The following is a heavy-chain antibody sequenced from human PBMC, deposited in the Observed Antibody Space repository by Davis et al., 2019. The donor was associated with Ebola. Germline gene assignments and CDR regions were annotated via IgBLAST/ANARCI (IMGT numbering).Heavy chain of an antibody. J-gene: IGHJ6*03. D-gene: IGHD2-2*02. CDR3: ARVVPAAIDYYYYMDV. CDR1: GGTFSSYA. V-gene: IGHV1-69*13. CDR2: IIPIFGTA. Sequence: SVKVSCQASGGTFSSYAISWVRQAPGQGLEWMGGIIPIFGTANYAQKFQGRVTITADESTSTAYMELSSLRSEDTAVYYCARVVPAAIDYYYYMDVWGKGTTVTVSS.